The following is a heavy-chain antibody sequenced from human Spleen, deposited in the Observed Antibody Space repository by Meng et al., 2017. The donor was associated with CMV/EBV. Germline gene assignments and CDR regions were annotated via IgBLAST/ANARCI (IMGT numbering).Heavy chain of an antibody. CDR3: ARGAYCSSTSCWRGGVDY. Sequence: SETLSLTCTVSGGSINTYYWSWIRQPPGKGLEWIGYIYYSGSTNYSPSHKSRVTILVDTSKNQFSLKLSSVTAADTAVYYCARGAYCSSTSCWRGGVDYWGQGTLVTVSS. J-gene: IGHJ4*02. CDR2: IYYSGST. D-gene: IGHD2-2*01. CDR1: GGSINTYY. V-gene: IGHV4-59*01.